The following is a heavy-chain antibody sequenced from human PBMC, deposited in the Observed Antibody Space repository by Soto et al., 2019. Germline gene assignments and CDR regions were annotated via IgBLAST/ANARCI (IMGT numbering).Heavy chain of an antibody. Sequence: QVQLVQSGAEVKKPGSSVKVSCKASGGTFSSYAISWVRQAPGQGLEWMGGIIPIFGTADYAQKCQGRVTITADESTSTAYMGLSSLRSEDTAVYYCARHPLSGSYAYYYGMDVWGQGTTVTVSS. V-gene: IGHV1-69*12. CDR2: IIPIFGTA. D-gene: IGHD1-26*01. J-gene: IGHJ6*02. CDR1: GGTFSSYA. CDR3: ARHPLSGSYAYYYGMDV.